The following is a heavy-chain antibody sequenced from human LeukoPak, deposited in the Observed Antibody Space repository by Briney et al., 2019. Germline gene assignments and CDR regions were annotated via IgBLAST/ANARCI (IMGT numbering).Heavy chain of an antibody. Sequence: ASVKVSCKASGYTFTSYGISWVRQAPGQGLEWMGWISAYNGNTNYAQKLQGRVTMTTDTSTSTAYMELRSLRSDDTAVYYCARSGTYYDFWSGYYNWANYYYMDVWGKGTTVTVSS. V-gene: IGHV1-18*01. D-gene: IGHD3-3*01. CDR2: ISAYNGNT. CDR1: GYTFTSYG. J-gene: IGHJ6*03. CDR3: ARSGTYYDFWSGYYNWANYYYMDV.